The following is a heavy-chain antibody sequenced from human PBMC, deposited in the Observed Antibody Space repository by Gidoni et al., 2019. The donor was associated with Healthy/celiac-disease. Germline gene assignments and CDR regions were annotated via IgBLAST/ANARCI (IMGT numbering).Heavy chain of an antibody. Sequence: QVQLVQSGAEVKNPGASVKVSCKASGSTFTGYYMPWVRQAPGQGLEWMGWINPNSGGTNYAQKFQCRVTMTRDTSISTAYMELSRLRSDDTAVYYCAREFEDSIDYYHYYGMDVWGQGTTVTVSS. CDR3: AREFEDSIDYYHYYGMDV. V-gene: IGHV1-2*02. CDR1: GSTFTGYY. D-gene: IGHD3-10*01. CDR2: INPNSGGT. J-gene: IGHJ6*02.